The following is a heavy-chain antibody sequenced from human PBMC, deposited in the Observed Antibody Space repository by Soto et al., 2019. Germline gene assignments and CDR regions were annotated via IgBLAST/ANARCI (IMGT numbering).Heavy chain of an antibody. D-gene: IGHD6-19*01. J-gene: IGHJ3*02. CDR1: GFRFSTYW. CDR3: VRELYNSGDAFDI. CDR2: INSDGSRA. V-gene: IGHV3-74*01. Sequence: EVPLVGSGGGLVQPGGSLRLSCAASGFRFSTYWMHWVRQAPGKGLVWVGRINSDGSRAAYADSAKGRFTISRDNAKNTLDLQMKSLRVDDTAVYYCVRELYNSGDAFDIWGQGTTVTVSS.